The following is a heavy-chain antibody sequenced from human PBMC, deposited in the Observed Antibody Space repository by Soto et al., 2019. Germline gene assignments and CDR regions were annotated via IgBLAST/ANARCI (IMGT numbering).Heavy chain of an antibody. V-gene: IGHV5-51*01. CDR1: GYSFTSYW. CDR3: ARQPSYDSSGYYWGYFDY. J-gene: IGHJ4*02. CDR2: IYPGDSDT. Sequence: PGESLKISCKGSGYSFTSYWIGWVRQMPGKGLEWMGIIYPGDSDTRYSPSFQGQVTISADKSISTAYLQWSSLKASDTAMYYCARQPSYDSSGYYWGYFDYWGQGTLVIVSS. D-gene: IGHD3-22*01.